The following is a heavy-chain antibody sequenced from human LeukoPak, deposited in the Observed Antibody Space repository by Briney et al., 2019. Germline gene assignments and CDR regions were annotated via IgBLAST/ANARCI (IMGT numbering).Heavy chain of an antibody. Sequence: PGGSLRLSCAASGFTFSSYAMSWVRQAPGKGLEWVSAISGSGGSTYYADSVKGRFTISRDNSKNTLYLQMNSLRAEDTAVYYCAKETITMVRGTYYYYMDVWGKGTTVTVSS. CDR3: AKETITMVRGTYYYYMDV. D-gene: IGHD3-10*01. J-gene: IGHJ6*03. CDR2: ISGSGGST. V-gene: IGHV3-23*01. CDR1: GFTFSSYA.